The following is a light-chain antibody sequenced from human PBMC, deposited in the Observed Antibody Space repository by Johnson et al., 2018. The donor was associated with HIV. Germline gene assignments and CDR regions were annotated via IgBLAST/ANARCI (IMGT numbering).Light chain of an antibody. CDR2: DNY. Sequence: QSVLTQPPSVSAAPGQKVTFSCSGSTSNIGNNDVSWYRHLPGTAPKLLIYDNYKRPSGIPDRFSGSKSGTSATLDITGIQTGDEADYYCGTWDTSLGAQYVFGSGTKVTVL. CDR1: TSNIGNND. J-gene: IGLJ1*01. CDR3: GTWDTSLGAQYV. V-gene: IGLV1-51*01.